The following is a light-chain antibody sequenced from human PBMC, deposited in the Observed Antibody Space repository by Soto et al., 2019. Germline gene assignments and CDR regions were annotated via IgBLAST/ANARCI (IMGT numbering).Light chain of an antibody. CDR3: AAWDDSLNGWV. CDR1: SSNIGSNN. CDR2: SDN. V-gene: IGLV1-44*01. J-gene: IGLJ3*02. Sequence: QSALTQPPSASGTPGQRVTISCSGSSSNIGSNNVNWYQQLPGTAPKLLIYSDNQRPSGVPDRFSGSKSGTSASLAISGLQSDDEADYYCAAWDDSLNGWVFGGGTKLTVL.